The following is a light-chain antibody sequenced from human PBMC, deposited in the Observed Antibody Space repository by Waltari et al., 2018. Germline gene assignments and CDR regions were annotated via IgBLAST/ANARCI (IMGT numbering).Light chain of an antibody. CDR3: QKYETLPVT. CDR2: DAS. V-gene: IGKV3-20*01. J-gene: IGKJ1*01. CDR1: QSVSKC. Sequence: EVVLTQSPGTLSLSPGERATLACRASQSVSKCLAWYQQKPGHAPRLLIYDASTRATGIPDRFSGSGWGTDFSLTISRLEPEDFAAYYCQKYETLPVTFGQGTKVQMK.